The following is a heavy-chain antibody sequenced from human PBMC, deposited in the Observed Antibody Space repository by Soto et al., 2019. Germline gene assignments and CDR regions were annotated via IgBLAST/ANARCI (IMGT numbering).Heavy chain of an antibody. D-gene: IGHD3-22*01. V-gene: IGHV3-23*01. CDR3: AKDLRYYDSSGYVPPDV. J-gene: IGHJ6*02. CDR2: ISGSGGST. Sequence: GGSLRLSCAASGFTFSSYAMSWVRQAPGKGLEWVSAISGSGGSTYYADSVKGRFTISRDNSKNTLYLQMNSLRAEDTAVYYCAKDLRYYDSSGYVPPDVWGQGTTVTVSS. CDR1: GFTFSSYA.